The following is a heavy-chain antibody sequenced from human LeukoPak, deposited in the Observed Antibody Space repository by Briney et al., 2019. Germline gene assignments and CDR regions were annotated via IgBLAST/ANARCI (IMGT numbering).Heavy chain of an antibody. CDR2: INHNGNVN. CDR3: ARGGGLDV. Sequence: GGSLRLSCAASGFTFSSSAMSWARQAPGKGLEWVASINHNGNVNYYVDSVKGRFTISRDNAKNSLYLQMSNLRAEDTAVYFCARGGGLDVWGQGATVTVSS. CDR1: GFTFSSSA. D-gene: IGHD3-16*01. J-gene: IGHJ6*02. V-gene: IGHV3-7*03.